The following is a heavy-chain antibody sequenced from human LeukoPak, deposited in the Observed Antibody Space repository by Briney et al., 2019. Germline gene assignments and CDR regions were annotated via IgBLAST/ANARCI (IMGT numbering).Heavy chain of an antibody. J-gene: IGHJ3*02. V-gene: IGHV3-53*01. CDR1: GFTVSSNY. D-gene: IGHD4-11*01. Sequence: PGGSLRLSCAASGFTVSSNYMSWVRQAPGKGLEWVSVIYSGSSTYYADSVKGRFTISRDSSKNRVYLQMNSLRAEDTAVYYCARGQSFDIWGQGTMVTVSS. CDR3: ARGQSFDI. CDR2: IYSGSST.